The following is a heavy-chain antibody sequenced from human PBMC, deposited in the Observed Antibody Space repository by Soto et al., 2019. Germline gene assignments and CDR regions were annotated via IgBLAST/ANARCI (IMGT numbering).Heavy chain of an antibody. CDR1: GGTFSSYA. CDR3: ARGNCSGGSCYYYYGMDV. CDR2: IIPIFVPA. Sequence: QVQLVQSGAEVKKPGSSVKVSCRASGGTFSSYAISWVRKAPGQGLEWMGGIIPIFVPATYAQKFQGRVTITADESTSTAYMELSSLRSEDTAVYYCARGNCSGGSCYYYYGMDVWGQGTTVTVSS. V-gene: IGHV1-69*01. J-gene: IGHJ6*02. D-gene: IGHD2-15*01.